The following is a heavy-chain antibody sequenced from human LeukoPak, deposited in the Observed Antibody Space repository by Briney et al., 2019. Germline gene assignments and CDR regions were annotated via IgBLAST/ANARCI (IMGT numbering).Heavy chain of an antibody. V-gene: IGHV3-33*01. Sequence: GGSLRLSCAASGFTFSSYGMHWVRQAPGKGLEWVAVIWYDGSNKYYADSVKGRFTISRDNSKNTLYLQMNSLRAEDTAVYYCARDAPLTGVDYWGQGTLVTVSS. CDR3: ARDAPLTGVDY. CDR2: IWYDGSNK. D-gene: IGHD3-10*01. CDR1: GFTFSSYG. J-gene: IGHJ4*02.